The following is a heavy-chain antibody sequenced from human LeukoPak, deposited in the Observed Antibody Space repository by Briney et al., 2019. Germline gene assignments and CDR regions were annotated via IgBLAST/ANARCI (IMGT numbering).Heavy chain of an antibody. CDR2: INHSGST. V-gene: IGHV4-34*01. CDR1: GGSFSGYY. Sequence: SETLSLTCAVYGGSFSGYYWSWIRQPPGKGLEWIGEINHSGSTNYNPSLKSRVTISVDTSKNQFSLKLSSVTAADTAVYYCARGRGYYYDSSSDYWGQGTLVTVSS. J-gene: IGHJ4*02. CDR3: ARGRGYYYDSSSDY. D-gene: IGHD3-22*01.